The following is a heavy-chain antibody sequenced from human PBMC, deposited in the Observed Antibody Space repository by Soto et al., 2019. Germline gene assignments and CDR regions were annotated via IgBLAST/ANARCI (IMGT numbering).Heavy chain of an antibody. V-gene: IGHV4-30-4*01. CDR2: IYHSGRT. D-gene: IGHD2-15*01. CDR3: ARGFSATPNWFDP. CDR1: GGSISSGDYY. J-gene: IGHJ5*02. Sequence: QVQLQESGPGLVKPSQTLSLTCTVSGGSISSGDYYWSWIRQPPGKGLEWIGNIYHSGRTYYNPSLKSRITVTVDTSKNQFSLKLISVTAADTAVYYCARGFSATPNWFDPWGQGTLVTVSS.